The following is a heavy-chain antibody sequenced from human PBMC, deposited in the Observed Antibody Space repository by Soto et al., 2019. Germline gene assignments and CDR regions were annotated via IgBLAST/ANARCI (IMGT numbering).Heavy chain of an antibody. CDR1: GYTFTSYG. CDR3: ARALPAAKMRYNWFDP. D-gene: IGHD2-2*01. V-gene: IGHV1-18*01. J-gene: IGHJ5*02. Sequence: AASVKVSCKASGYTFTSYGISWVRQAPGQGLEWMGWISAYNGNTNYAQKLQGRVTMTTDTSTSTAYMELRSLRSDDTAVYYCARALPAAKMRYNWFDPWGQGTLVTVSS. CDR2: ISAYNGNT.